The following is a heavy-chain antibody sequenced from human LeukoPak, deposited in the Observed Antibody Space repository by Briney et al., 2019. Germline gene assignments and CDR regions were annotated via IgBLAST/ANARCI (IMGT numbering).Heavy chain of an antibody. V-gene: IGHV4-30-4*08. CDR2: IYYSGST. Sequence: SETRSLTCSVSGASLSSGRNYWGWIRQPPGKGLEWIGYIYYSGSTYYNPSLKSRVTISVDTSKNQFSLKLSSVTAADTAVYYCARTQMATMKFDYWGQGTLVTVS. J-gene: IGHJ4*02. CDR3: ARTQMATMKFDY. CDR1: GASLSSGRNY. D-gene: IGHD5-24*01.